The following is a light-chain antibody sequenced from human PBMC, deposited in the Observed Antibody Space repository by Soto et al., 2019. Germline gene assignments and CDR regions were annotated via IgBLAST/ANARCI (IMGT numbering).Light chain of an antibody. Sequence: IQLTQSPSSLSASVGDRVTITCRASQGISGDLAWYQQKPGKAPKLLIYAASTLQSGVPSRFSGGGSGTDFTLTINTLQPEDDATYYCQQLNNYPRTFGPVTKVEIX. CDR1: QGISGD. CDR3: QQLNNYPRT. V-gene: IGKV1-9*01. J-gene: IGKJ2*02. CDR2: AAS.